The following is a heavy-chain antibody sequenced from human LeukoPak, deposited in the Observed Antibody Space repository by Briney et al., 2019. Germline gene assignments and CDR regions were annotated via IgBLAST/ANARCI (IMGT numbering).Heavy chain of an antibody. CDR2: IYTSGST. D-gene: IGHD3-3*01. J-gene: IGHJ4*02. V-gene: IGHV4-4*07. CDR3: AREMGALWSGYYFDY. CDR1: GGSISSYC. Sequence: PSETLSLTCTVSGGSISSYCWSWIRQPAGKGLEWIGRIYTSGSTNYNPSLKSRVTMSVDTSKDQFSLKLSSVTAADTAVYYCAREMGALWSGYYFDYWGQGTLVTVSS.